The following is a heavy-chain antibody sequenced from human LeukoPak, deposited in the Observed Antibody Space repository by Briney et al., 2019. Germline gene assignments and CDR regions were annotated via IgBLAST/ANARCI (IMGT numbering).Heavy chain of an antibody. Sequence: GGSLRLSCAASGFTFDDYAMPWVRQAPGKGLEWVSGISWNSGSIGYADSVKGRFTISRDNAKNSLYLQMNSLRAEDTALYYCAKDSGYSSSYGAFDIWGQGTMVTVSS. CDR3: AKDSGYSSSYGAFDI. CDR2: ISWNSGSI. V-gene: IGHV3-9*01. CDR1: GFTFDDYA. J-gene: IGHJ3*02. D-gene: IGHD6-13*01.